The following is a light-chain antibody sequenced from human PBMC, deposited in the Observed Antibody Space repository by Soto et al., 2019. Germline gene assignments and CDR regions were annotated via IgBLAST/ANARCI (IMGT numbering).Light chain of an antibody. Sequence: EIVLTQSPGTLSLSPGERATLSCRASQSLSGGYLAWFQQKRGQTPRLLIYSASNRATGIPDRFSGSGSGTDFTLTISGLAPEDFVVYYCQQNGSLPITFGQGTRLEIK. CDR2: SAS. J-gene: IGKJ5*01. CDR1: QSLSGGY. V-gene: IGKV3-20*01. CDR3: QQNGSLPIT.